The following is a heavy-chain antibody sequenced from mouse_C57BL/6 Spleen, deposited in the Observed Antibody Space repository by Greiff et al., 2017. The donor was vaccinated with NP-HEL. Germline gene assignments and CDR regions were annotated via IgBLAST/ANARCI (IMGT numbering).Heavy chain of an antibody. V-gene: IGHV1-15*01. CDR2: IDPETGGT. J-gene: IGHJ2*01. Sequence: QVQLQQSGAELVRPGASVTLSCKASGYTFTDYEMHWVKQTPVHGLEWIGAIDPETGGTAYNQKFKGKAILTADKSSSTAYMELRSLTSEDSAVYYCTNVGGYDEDYFDYWGQGTTLTVSS. D-gene: IGHD2-2*01. CDR3: TNVGGYDEDYFDY. CDR1: GYTFTDYE.